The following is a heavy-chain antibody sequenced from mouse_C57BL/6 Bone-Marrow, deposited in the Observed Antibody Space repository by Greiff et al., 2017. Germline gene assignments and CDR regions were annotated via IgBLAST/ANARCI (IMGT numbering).Heavy chain of an antibody. Sequence: QVHVKQPGTELVKPGASVTLSCKASGYTFTSYWMRWVKQRTGQGLEWIGNINPSNGGTNYNEKFKSKATLTVAKSSRTAYMQLSSLTSADSAVYYCAIRRGGSSYLYAMDYWGQGTSVTVSS. J-gene: IGHJ4*01. D-gene: IGHD1-1*01. CDR2: INPSNGGT. CDR1: GYTFTSYW. V-gene: IGHV1-53*01. CDR3: AIRRGGSSYLYAMDY.